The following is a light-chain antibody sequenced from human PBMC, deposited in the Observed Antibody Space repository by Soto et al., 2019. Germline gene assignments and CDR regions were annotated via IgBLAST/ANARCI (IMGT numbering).Light chain of an antibody. CDR3: LQDYNFPRT. CDR2: DGS. J-gene: IGKJ1*01. V-gene: IGKV1-6*01. CDR1: QDIRND. Sequence: IRMTQNPSTLSASVGDRVNITCMASQDIRNDLGWYQQKPGKAPKLLIYDGSKLQSGVPSRFSGSVSGTDFTLTISSLQPEDFATYYCLQDYNFPRTFGQGTKVDNK.